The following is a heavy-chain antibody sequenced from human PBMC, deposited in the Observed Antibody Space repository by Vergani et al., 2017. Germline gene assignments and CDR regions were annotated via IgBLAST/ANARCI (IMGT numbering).Heavy chain of an antibody. D-gene: IGHD2-2*01. CDR2: VSTGTKSQ. CDR1: GFDFSSYI. V-gene: IGHV3-48*01. Sequence: QLVVSGGGWVQPGGSLRLSCVVSGFDFSSYIMNWVRQAPGKGLEWVSFVSTGTKSQSYAESVKGRFTISRDSAKNSLYLQMDSLRAEDTAVYYCAREYSSTSGRAFDFWGQGTKVTVSS. CDR3: AREYSSTSGRAFDF. J-gene: IGHJ3*01.